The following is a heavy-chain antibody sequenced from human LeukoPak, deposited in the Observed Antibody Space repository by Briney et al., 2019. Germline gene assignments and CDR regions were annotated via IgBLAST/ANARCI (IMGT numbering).Heavy chain of an antibody. J-gene: IGHJ5*02. CDR2: TYYRSKWYN. CDR1: GDSFSSNSAA. Sequence: SQTLSLTCAISGDSFSSNSAAWNWIRQSPSRGLEWLGRTYYRSKWYNDYAVSVKSRITISPDTSKNQFSLQLNSVTHEDTAVYYCARGRAIAARGTWFDPWGQGTLVTVSS. D-gene: IGHD6-6*01. V-gene: IGHV6-1*01. CDR3: ARGRAIAARGTWFDP.